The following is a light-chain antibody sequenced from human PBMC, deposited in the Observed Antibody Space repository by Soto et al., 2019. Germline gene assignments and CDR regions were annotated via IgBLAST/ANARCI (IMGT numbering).Light chain of an antibody. CDR2: EVN. Sequence: QSALTQPASVSASPGQSITISCTGTSSDVGGYNYVSRYQQHPGKAPKLIIYEVNNRPSGVSNRFSGSKSGNTASLTISGLHPEDEADYYCTSYTSRNTYFFGSGTKVTVL. V-gene: IGLV2-14*01. CDR1: SSDVGGYNY. CDR3: TSYTSRNTYF. J-gene: IGLJ1*01.